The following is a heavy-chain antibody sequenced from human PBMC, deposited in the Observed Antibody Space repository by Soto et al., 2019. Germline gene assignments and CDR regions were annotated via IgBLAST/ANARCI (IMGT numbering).Heavy chain of an antibody. CDR2: IWYDGSNK. CDR3: ARDRTVRYCDY. D-gene: IGHD3-10*01. V-gene: IGHV3-33*01. Sequence: QVQLVESGGGVVQPGRSLRLSCAASRFAFSGYAMHWVRQAPGRGLEWVAVIWYDGSNKYYADSVKGRFTISRDNSYNTLYLPMDSLRADDTALYYCARDRTVRYCDYWGQGTLVAVSS. CDR1: RFAFSGYA. J-gene: IGHJ4*02.